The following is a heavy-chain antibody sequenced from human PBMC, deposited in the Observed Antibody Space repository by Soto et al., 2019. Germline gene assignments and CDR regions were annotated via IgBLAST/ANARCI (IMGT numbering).Heavy chain of an antibody. CDR3: TTESIAPRVRYYYYGMDV. CDR1: GFTFSNAW. V-gene: IGHV3-15*01. J-gene: IGHJ6*02. CDR2: IKSKTDGGTT. D-gene: IGHD6-6*01. Sequence: GGSLRLSCAASGFTFSNAWMSWVRQAPGKGLEWVGRIKSKTDGGTTDYAAPVKGRFTISRDDSKNTLYLQMNSLKTEDTAVYYCTTESIAPRVRYYYYGMDVWGQGTTVTVSS.